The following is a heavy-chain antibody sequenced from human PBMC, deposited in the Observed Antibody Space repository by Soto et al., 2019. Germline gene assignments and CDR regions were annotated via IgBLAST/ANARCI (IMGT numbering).Heavy chain of an antibody. CDR2: ISYDGSNK. Sequence: GGSLRLSCAASGFTFSSYAMHWVRQAPGKGLEWVAVISYDGSNKYYADSVKGRFTISRDNSKNTLYLQMSSLRADDTAVYNCARDRSVTYCYYFDYWGQGTLVTVSS. CDR3: ARDRSVTYCYYFDY. D-gene: IGHD1-26*01. J-gene: IGHJ4*02. CDR1: GFTFSSYA. V-gene: IGHV3-30-3*01.